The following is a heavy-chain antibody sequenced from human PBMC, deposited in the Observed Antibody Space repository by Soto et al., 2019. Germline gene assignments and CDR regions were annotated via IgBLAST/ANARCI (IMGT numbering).Heavy chain of an antibody. V-gene: IGHV3-30*03. CDR3: ARDVKLRYFDWLSQGADAFDI. CDR2: ISYDGSNK. CDR1: GFTFSSYG. J-gene: IGHJ3*02. D-gene: IGHD3-9*01. Sequence: GGSLRLSCAASGFTFSSYGMNWVRQAPGKGLEWVAVISYDGSNKYYADSVKGRFTISRDNAKNTLYLQMNSLRAEDTAVYYCARDVKLRYFDWLSQGADAFDIWGQGTMVTVSS.